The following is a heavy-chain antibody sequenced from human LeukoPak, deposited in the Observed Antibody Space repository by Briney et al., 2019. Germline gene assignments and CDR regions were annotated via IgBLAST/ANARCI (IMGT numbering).Heavy chain of an antibody. CDR2: IYSGGST. D-gene: IGHD1-7*01. Sequence: PGGSLRPSCAASGFTVSSNYMSRVRQAPGKGLEWVSVIYSGGSTYYADSVKGRFTISRDISKNTLYLQMNSLSAEDTAVYYCARGNWNYPFDYWGQGTLVTVSS. J-gene: IGHJ4*02. CDR3: ARGNWNYPFDY. CDR1: GFTVSSNY. V-gene: IGHV3-53*01.